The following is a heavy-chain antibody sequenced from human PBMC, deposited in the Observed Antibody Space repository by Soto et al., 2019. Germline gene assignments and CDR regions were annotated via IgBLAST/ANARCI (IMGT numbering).Heavy chain of an antibody. V-gene: IGHV4-59*08. D-gene: IGHD3-3*01. J-gene: IGHJ4*02. CDR3: ASTFTPRESGAFDY. Sequence: SETMSLTCAVSDGSISSCYWSWNRQPPAKSLEWIGNIYYSGSTNYNPSLKSRGTISVDTSKTQFSLKLSSVTAADTAVYYCASTFTPRESGAFDYWGQGTLVTVSS. CDR2: IYYSGST. CDR1: DGSISSCY.